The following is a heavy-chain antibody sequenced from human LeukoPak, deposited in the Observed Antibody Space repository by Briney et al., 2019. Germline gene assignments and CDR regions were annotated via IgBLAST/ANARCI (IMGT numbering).Heavy chain of an antibody. D-gene: IGHD6-13*01. Sequence: ASVTVSYKASGDTFTSYYLHWVRQAPGHGLEWMGIINPSGASTSYAQKFQGRLTMTKDTSTSTVYMELSSLRSEDTAVYYCAAGIEAGGLGDYWGQGTLVTVSS. CDR1: GDTFTSYY. CDR2: INPSGAST. V-gene: IGHV1-46*01. J-gene: IGHJ4*02. CDR3: AAGIEAGGLGDY.